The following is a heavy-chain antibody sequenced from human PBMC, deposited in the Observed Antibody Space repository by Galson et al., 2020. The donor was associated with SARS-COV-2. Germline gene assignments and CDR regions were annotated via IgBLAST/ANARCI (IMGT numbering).Heavy chain of an antibody. V-gene: IGHV1-46*01. D-gene: IGHD2-21*01. CDR1: GYTFTSYY. Sequence: ASVKVSCKASGYTFTSYYLHWVRQAPGQGLEWVGIINPRDDITAYAHKFQGRVTMTRDTSTSTVYMELSSLRPEDTAVYYCASGWGDTSSSGFDYWGRGTLVTVSS. J-gene: IGHJ4*02. CDR2: INPRDDIT. CDR3: ASGWGDTSSSGFDY.